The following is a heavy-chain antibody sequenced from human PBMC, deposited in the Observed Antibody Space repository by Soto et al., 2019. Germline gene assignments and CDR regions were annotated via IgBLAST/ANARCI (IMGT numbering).Heavy chain of an antibody. V-gene: IGHV3-30*18. CDR3: AKDDYAFSLYYYYGMDV. CDR2: ISYDGSNE. CDR1: GFTFSNYG. J-gene: IGHJ6*02. D-gene: IGHD3-3*01. Sequence: QVQLVESGGGVVQPGRSLRLSCAASGFTFSNYGMHWVRQAPGKGLEWVAVISYDGSNEYYADSVKGRFTISRDSSKNTLYLQMNSLRAEDTAVYYCAKDDYAFSLYYYYGMDVWGQGTTVTVSS.